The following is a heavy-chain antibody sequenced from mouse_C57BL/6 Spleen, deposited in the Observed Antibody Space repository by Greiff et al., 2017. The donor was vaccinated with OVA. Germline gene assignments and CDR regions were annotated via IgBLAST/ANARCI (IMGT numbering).Heavy chain of an antibody. D-gene: IGHD1-1*01. CDR2: ISNGGGST. CDR1: GFTFSDYY. V-gene: IGHV5-12*01. Sequence: EVKLQESGGGLVQPGGSLKLSCAASGFTFSDYYMYWVRQTPEKRLEWVAYISNGGGSTYYPDTVKGRFTISRDNAKNTLYLQMSRLKSEDTAMYYCARQAVVGPYWYFDVWGTGTTVTVSS. J-gene: IGHJ1*03. CDR3: ARQAVVGPYWYFDV.